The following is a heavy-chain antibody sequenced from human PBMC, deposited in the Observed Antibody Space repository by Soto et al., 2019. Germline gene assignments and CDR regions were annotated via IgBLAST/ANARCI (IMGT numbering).Heavy chain of an antibody. D-gene: IGHD6-6*01. V-gene: IGHV4-59*08. CDR2: IYYSGST. J-gene: IGHJ4*02. CDR1: GGSISSYY. CDR3: ARHTRQLVFDY. Sequence: PSETLSLTCTVSGGSISSYYWSWIRQPPGKGLEWIGYIYYSGSTNYNPSLKSRVTISVDTSKNQFSLKLSSVTAADTAVYYCARHTRQLVFDYWGQGTLVTVSS.